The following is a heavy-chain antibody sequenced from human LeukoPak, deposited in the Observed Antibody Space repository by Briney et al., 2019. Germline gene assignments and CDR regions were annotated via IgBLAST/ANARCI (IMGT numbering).Heavy chain of an antibody. J-gene: IGHJ4*02. CDR3: ARGPHTGVNYYDSSGYYY. CDR1: GGSFSGYY. V-gene: IGHV4-34*01. CDR2: INHSGST. Sequence: SETLSLTCAVYGGSFSGYYWSWIRQPPGKGLEWMGEINHSGSTNYNPSLKSRVTISVDTSKNRFSLKLSSVTAADTAVYYCARGPHTGVNYYDSSGYYYSGQGTLVTVSS. D-gene: IGHD3-22*01.